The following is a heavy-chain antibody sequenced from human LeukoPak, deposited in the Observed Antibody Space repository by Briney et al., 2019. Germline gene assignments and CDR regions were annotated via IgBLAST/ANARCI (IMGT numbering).Heavy chain of an antibody. CDR1: GFTFSNYW. CDR2: IKTDGSEK. D-gene: IGHD5-12*01. J-gene: IGHJ4*02. V-gene: IGHV3-7*01. CDR3: VREGGGFDYVFDY. Sequence: PGGSLRLSCEGSGFTFSNYWMGWVRQAPGKGLQWVANIKTDGSEKYYVDSVKGRFTVSRDNSKSILYLQMSSLGAEDTAVYYCVREGGGFDYVFDYWGQGTLVTVSS.